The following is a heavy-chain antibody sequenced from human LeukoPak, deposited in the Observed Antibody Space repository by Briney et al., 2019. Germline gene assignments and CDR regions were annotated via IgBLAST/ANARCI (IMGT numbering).Heavy chain of an antibody. D-gene: IGHD5-18*01. V-gene: IGHV3-33*01. CDR1: EFGFFNFG. CDR3: ARERPGSGSYFPNFAL. CDR2: IWFDGSRQ. Sequence: GGSLRLSCAASEFGFFNFGMHWVRQAPGKGLEWVAMIWFDGSRQFYADSLKGRITISRDNAKNMLYLQMHSLRPEDTAVYHCARERPGSGSYFPNFALWGPGALVTVSS. J-gene: IGHJ4*02.